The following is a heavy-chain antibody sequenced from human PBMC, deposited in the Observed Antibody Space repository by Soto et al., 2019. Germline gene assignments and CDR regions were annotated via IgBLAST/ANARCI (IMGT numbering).Heavy chain of an antibody. J-gene: IGHJ4*02. CDR3: AGFGYSRGYAY. Sequence: QVQLVQSGAEVKKPGSSVKVSCKASGVTSSSYVISWVRQAPGEGLEWMGDIIPLLGTVNYAQTLRGRVTITADRSTTTAYMYLSSLKSEDTAVDYCAGFGYSRGYAYWGQGTLVTVSS. V-gene: IGHV1-69*06. CDR1: GVTSSSYV. D-gene: IGHD5-18*01. CDR2: IIPLLGTV.